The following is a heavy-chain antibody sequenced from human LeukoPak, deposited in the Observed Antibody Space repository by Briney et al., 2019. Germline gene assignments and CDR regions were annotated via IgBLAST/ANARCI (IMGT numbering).Heavy chain of an antibody. Sequence: GSLRLSCAASGFNFSDYYMSWIRQAPGKGLDWVSYISSSGSTIYYADSVKGRFTISRDNAKNSLYLQMNSLRAEDTAAYYCARDKAEYCGGDCYPYYYYYMDVWGKGATVTVSS. CDR1: GFNFSDYY. CDR2: ISSSGSTI. D-gene: IGHD2-21*02. J-gene: IGHJ6*03. V-gene: IGHV3-11*04. CDR3: ARDKAEYCGGDCYPYYYYYMDV.